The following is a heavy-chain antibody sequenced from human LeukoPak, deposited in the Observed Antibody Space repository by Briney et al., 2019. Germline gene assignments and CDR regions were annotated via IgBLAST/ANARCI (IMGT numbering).Heavy chain of an antibody. CDR1: GFTFGDYA. J-gene: IGHJ4*02. Sequence: GGSLRLSCTASGFTFGDYAMSWFRQAPGKGLEWVGFIRSKAYGGTTEYAASVKGRFTISRDDSKSIAYLQMNSLKTEDTAVYYCRIAAAGTVEDEGPLDYWGQGTLVTVSS. V-gene: IGHV3-49*03. CDR3: RIAAAGTVEDEGPLDY. D-gene: IGHD6-13*01. CDR2: IRSKAYGGTT.